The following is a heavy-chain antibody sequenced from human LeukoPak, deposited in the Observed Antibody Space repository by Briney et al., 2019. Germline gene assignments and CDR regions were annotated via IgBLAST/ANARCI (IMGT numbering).Heavy chain of an antibody. CDR1: GGSFSGYY. D-gene: IGHD1-14*01. Sequence: PSETLSLTCAVYGGSFSGYYWSWIRQPPGKGLEWIGEINHSGSTNYNPSLKSRVTISVDTSKNQFSLKLSSVTAADTAVYYCAREVFGRYSFDYWGQGTLVTVSS. J-gene: IGHJ4*02. V-gene: IGHV4-34*01. CDR2: INHSGST. CDR3: AREVFGRYSFDY.